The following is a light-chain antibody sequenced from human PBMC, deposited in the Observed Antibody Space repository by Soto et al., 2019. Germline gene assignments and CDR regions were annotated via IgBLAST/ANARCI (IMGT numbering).Light chain of an antibody. CDR1: RSDVGRYSL. Sequence: QSALTQPASVSGSLGQSITISCTGTRSDVGRYSLVSWYQQHPGKAPKLMIFEDIERPSGVSNRFSGSKSGNTASLTISGLQTEDEADYYCCSYAGGTSVIFGGGTKLTVL. V-gene: IGLV2-23*01. CDR3: CSYAGGTSVI. CDR2: EDI. J-gene: IGLJ2*01.